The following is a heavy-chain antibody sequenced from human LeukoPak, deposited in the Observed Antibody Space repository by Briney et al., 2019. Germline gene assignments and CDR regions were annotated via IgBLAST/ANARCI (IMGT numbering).Heavy chain of an antibody. Sequence: GESLKISCKGSGYTFSTHWIGWVRQMPGIGLEWMGIIYPGDSDTRYSPSFQGQVTISADKFIKTAYLQWSSLKASDTAMYYCANFWGVGGGALDLWGQGTMVTVSS. CDR1: GYTFSTHW. CDR2: IYPGDSDT. J-gene: IGHJ3*01. CDR3: ANFWGVGGGALDL. D-gene: IGHD3-16*01. V-gene: IGHV5-51*01.